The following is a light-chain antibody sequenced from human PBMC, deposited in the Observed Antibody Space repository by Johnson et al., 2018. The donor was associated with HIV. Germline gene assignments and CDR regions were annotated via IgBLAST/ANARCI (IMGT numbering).Light chain of an antibody. CDR1: SSNIGNNY. Sequence: QSVLTQPPSVSAAPGQKVTISCSGSSSNIGNNYVSWYQQLPGTAPKLLIYENNKRPSGIPDRFFGSKSGTSATLGITGLQTGDEADYYCGTWDSSLSAYVIGTGTKVTVL. CDR2: ENN. V-gene: IGLV1-51*02. CDR3: GTWDSSLSAYV. J-gene: IGLJ1*01.